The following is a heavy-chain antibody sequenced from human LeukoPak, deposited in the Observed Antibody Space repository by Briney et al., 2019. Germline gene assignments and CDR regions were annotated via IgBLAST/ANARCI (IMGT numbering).Heavy chain of an antibody. J-gene: IGHJ3*02. CDR2: INAGNGNT. CDR3: ARDGPEGVSRGDGDAFDI. V-gene: IGHV1-3*03. D-gene: IGHD2-21*02. Sequence: ASVKVSCKSSGYTFNGYYMHWVRQAPGQRLEWMGWINAGNGNTKYSQEFQGRVTITRDTSASTAYMELSSLRSEDMAVYYCARDGPEGVSRGDGDAFDIWGQGTMVTVSS. CDR1: GYTFNGYY.